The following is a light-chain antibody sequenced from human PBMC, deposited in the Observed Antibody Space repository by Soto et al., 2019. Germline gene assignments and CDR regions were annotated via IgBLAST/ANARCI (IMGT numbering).Light chain of an antibody. J-gene: IGKJ4*01. CDR1: QSINND. V-gene: IGKV3-11*01. CDR2: GAS. Sequence: EIVLTQSPATLSLSPGDGATLSCRASQSINNDLAWFQQKPGQAPRLLIYGASHRAAGIPARISGSGFETDFTLIISSLEPEDFAVYYCQQGSSWPLTFGGGTKLEIK. CDR3: QQGSSWPLT.